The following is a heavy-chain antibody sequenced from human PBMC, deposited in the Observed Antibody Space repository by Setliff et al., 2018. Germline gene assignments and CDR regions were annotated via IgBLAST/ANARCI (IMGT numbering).Heavy chain of an antibody. J-gene: IGHJ4*02. Sequence: GSLRLSCAASGFTVSSNYMSWVRQAPGKGLEWVSIIYSGGYTNYADSVKGRFTISRDNSKNTLYLQMNSLRAEDTAVYYCARDVQGGGYPDYWGQGTLVTVSS. CDR3: ARDVQGGGYPDY. CDR1: GFTVSSNY. V-gene: IGHV3-53*01. D-gene: IGHD3-22*01. CDR2: IYSGGYT.